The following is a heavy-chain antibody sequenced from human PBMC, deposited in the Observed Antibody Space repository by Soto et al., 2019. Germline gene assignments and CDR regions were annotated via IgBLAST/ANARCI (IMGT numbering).Heavy chain of an antibody. CDR2: IWYDGSNK. CDR1: GFTFSSYG. D-gene: IGHD6-13*01. Sequence: GGSLRLSCAASGFTFSSYGMHWVRQAPGKGLEWVAVIWYDGSNKYYADSVKGRFTISRDNAKNSLYLQMNSLRAEDTAVYYCARHPERIAQIGWFDPWGQGT. CDR3: ARHPERIAQIGWFDP. V-gene: IGHV3-33*01. J-gene: IGHJ5*02.